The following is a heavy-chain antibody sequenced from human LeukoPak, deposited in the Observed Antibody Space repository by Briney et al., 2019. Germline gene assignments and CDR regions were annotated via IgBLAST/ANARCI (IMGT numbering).Heavy chain of an antibody. Sequence: GRSLRLSCAASGFTFDDYAMHWVRQAPGKALEWVSGISWNSGSIGYADSVKGRFTISRDNAKNSLYLQMNSLRAEDTALYYCAKDMGGSDAFDIGGQGTMVTASA. J-gene: IGHJ3*02. V-gene: IGHV3-9*01. CDR1: GFTFDDYA. D-gene: IGHD3-16*01. CDR3: AKDMGGSDAFDI. CDR2: ISWNSGSI.